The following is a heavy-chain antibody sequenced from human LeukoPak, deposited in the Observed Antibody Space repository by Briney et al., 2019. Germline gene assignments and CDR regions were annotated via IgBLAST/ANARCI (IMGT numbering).Heavy chain of an antibody. CDR2: IGGSGTPT. J-gene: IGHJ4*02. CDR3: GTDAYGDSYDY. V-gene: IGHV3-23*01. CDR1: GFTFSSYA. Sequence: PGGSLRLSCAASGFTFSSYAMSWVRQAPGKGLEWVSAIGGSGTPTYYADSVKGRFTISRDNSKNTLYLRMSSLRAEDTAIYYCGTDAYGDSYDYWGQETLVTVSS. D-gene: IGHD4-17*01.